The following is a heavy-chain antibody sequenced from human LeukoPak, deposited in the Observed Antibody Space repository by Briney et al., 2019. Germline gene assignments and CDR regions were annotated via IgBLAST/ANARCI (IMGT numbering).Heavy chain of an antibody. CDR2: IYTSGGI. CDR3: ARPRNYIDHLDAFDI. J-gene: IGHJ3*02. V-gene: IGHV4-4*07. Sequence: SETLSLTCTVYGGSMRNFYWNWIRQPAGKGLEWIGRIYTSGGINYNPSLKSRVTMSVDTSKNQFSLKLTSVTAADTAVYNCARPRNYIDHLDAFDIWGQGTMVTVSS. CDR1: GGSMRNFY. D-gene: IGHD1-7*01.